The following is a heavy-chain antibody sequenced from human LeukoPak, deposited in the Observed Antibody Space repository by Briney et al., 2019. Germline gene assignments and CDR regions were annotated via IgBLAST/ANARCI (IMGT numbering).Heavy chain of an antibody. CDR3: AKGGSTNFYYGDV. CDR1: GGSMTNLY. CDR2: IYDSGST. D-gene: IGHD2/OR15-2a*01. V-gene: IGHV4-59*01. J-gene: IGHJ6*02. Sequence: SETLSLTCSVSGGSMTNLYWTWMRQPPGKGLEWIGDIYDSGSTRYNTSLESRVTISVDTSKNQFSLKLSSVTAADTAVYYCAKGGSTNFYYGDVWGQGTTVTVSS.